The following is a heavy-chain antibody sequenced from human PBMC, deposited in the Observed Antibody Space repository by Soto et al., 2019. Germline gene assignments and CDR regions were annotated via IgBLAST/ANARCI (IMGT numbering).Heavy chain of an antibody. V-gene: IGHV1-18*04. D-gene: IGHD6-13*01. CDR3: AREGAHSTGWYDYFDQ. J-gene: IGHJ4*02. CDR2: ISTYNGNT. Sequence: QVQLVQSGGEVKKPGASVNISCKATGYTFISYSITWVRQAPGQGLEWMGCISTYNGNTKYAQSLQGRVTLTRDTSTNTAFMEIRGLRSDDTAIYYCAREGAHSTGWYDYFDQWGQGTLVAVSS. CDR1: GYTFISYS.